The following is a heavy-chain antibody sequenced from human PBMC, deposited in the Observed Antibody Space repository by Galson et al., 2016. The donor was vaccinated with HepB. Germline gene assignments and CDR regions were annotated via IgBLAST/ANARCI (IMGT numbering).Heavy chain of an antibody. J-gene: IGHJ6*02. D-gene: IGHD3-22*01. CDR1: GFTFLSYG. CDR2: ISYDGSIK. Sequence: SLRLSCAASGFTFLSYGMHWVRQAPGKGLEWVAVISYDGSIKYYVDSVEGRFTISRDNSKNTLYLQMNSLRAEDTAVYYCAKDFTMIVVPYYYYGMDVWGQGTTVTVSS. CDR3: AKDFTMIVVPYYYYGMDV. V-gene: IGHV3-30*18.